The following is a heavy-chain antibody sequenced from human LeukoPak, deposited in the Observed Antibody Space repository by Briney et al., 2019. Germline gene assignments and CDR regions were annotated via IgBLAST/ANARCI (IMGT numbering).Heavy chain of an antibody. CDR2: INHSGST. V-gene: IGHV4-34*01. Sequence: SETLSLTCAVYGGSFSGYYWSWIRQPPGKGLEWIGEINHSGSTNYNPSLKSRVTISVDTSKNQFSLKLSSVTAADKAVYYCARSRVLLYPHPPYYFDYWGQGTLVTVSS. D-gene: IGHD3-10*01. CDR1: GGSFSGYY. CDR3: ARSRVLLYPHPPYYFDY. J-gene: IGHJ4*02.